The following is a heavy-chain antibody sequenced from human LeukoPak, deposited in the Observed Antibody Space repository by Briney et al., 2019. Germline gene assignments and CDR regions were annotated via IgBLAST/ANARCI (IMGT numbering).Heavy chain of an antibody. J-gene: IGHJ4*02. CDR1: GVPFDDYY. Sequence: SGTLSLTCAASGVPFDDYYWAWVRQTPGKGLEWIGEINHSGYTNDSPSLKSRVTLSIDTSRKQFSLNLRSVTVADAGIYYCTRMTTGHDYWGQGTLVTVSS. D-gene: IGHD4-17*01. V-gene: IGHV4-34*01. CDR2: INHSGYT. CDR3: TRMTTGHDY.